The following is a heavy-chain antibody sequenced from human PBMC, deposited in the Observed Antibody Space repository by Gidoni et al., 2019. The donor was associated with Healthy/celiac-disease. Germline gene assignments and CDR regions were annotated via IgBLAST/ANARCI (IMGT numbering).Heavy chain of an antibody. D-gene: IGHD3-3*01. V-gene: IGHV5-51*03. Sequence: EVQLVQSGAEVTKPGASLKISCKGSGYSFTSYWLGWVRQMPGKGLEWMGIIYPGDSHTRYSPSFQGQVTISADKSISTAYLQWSSLKASDTAMYYCARYSSITIFGVVTPVGYFDYWGQGTLVTVSS. CDR1: GYSFTSYW. J-gene: IGHJ4*02. CDR3: ARYSSITIFGVVTPVGYFDY. CDR2: IYPGDSHT.